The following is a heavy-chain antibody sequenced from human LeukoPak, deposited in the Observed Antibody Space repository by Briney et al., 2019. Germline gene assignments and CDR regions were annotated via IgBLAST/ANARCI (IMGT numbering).Heavy chain of an antibody. CDR3: VLGYSYGYLFDY. CDR1: GFTFSGSW. J-gene: IGHJ4*02. CDR2: INQNGNEK. V-gene: IGHV3-7*01. Sequence: GGPLRLSCAASGFTFSGSWMSWVRQAPGKGLEWVAIINQNGNEKYYVDSVKGRFTISRDNAKNSLYLQMNSLRAEDTAVYFCVLGYSYGYLFDYWGQGTLVTVSS. D-gene: IGHD5-18*01.